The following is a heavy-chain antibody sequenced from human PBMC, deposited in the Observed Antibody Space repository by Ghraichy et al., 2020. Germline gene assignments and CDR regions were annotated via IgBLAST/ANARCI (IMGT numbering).Heavy chain of an antibody. J-gene: IGHJ4*02. D-gene: IGHD3-3*01. CDR3: AKGYDFWSGYGFGVPPEY. CDR1: GFTFSSYG. Sequence: GGSLRLSCAASGFTFSSYGMHWVRQAPGKGLEWVAVISYDGSNKYYADSVKGRFTISRDNSKNTLYLQMNSLRAEDTAVYYCAKGYDFWSGYGFGVPPEYWGQGTLVTVSS. CDR2: ISYDGSNK. V-gene: IGHV3-30*18.